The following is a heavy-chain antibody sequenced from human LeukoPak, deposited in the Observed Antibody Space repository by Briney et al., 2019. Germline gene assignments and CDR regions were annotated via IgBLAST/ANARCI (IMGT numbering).Heavy chain of an antibody. CDR1: GDSVSSNSAA. CDR2: TYYRSKWYN. V-gene: IGHV6-1*01. D-gene: IGHD3-16*01. J-gene: IGHJ3*02. Sequence: SQTLSLTCAISGDSVSSNSAAWNWIRQSPSRGLEWLGRTYYRSKWYNDYAVSVKSRTTINPDTSKNQFFLQPNSVTPEDTAVYYCARDFHGARAFDIWGQGTMVTVFS. CDR3: ARDFHGARAFDI.